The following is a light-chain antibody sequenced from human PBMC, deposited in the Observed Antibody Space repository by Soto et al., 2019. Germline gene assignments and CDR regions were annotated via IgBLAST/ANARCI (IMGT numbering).Light chain of an antibody. CDR1: SSDVGNYNY. V-gene: IGLV2-14*01. CDR3: SSFTATSSVL. Sequence: QSALTKPASVSGSPGQSITISCTGSSSDVGNYNYVSWYQQHPGKAPNLIIYEVTNRPSGVSDRFSGSKSGNTASLTISGLQAEDEADYYCSSFTATSSVLFGGGTKVTVL. J-gene: IGLJ3*02. CDR2: EVT.